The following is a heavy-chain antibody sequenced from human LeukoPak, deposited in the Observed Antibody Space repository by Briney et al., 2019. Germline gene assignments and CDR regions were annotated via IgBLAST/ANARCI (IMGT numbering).Heavy chain of an antibody. V-gene: IGHV4-34*01. J-gene: IGHJ5*02. CDR3: ASLGYCSGDSCEWFDP. CDR1: GGSFSGYY. CDR2: INHSGST. Sequence: PSETLSLTCAVYGGSFSGYYWSWIRQPPGKGLEWIGEINHSGSTNYNPSLKSRVTISVDTSKNQFSLKLSSVTAEDTAVYYCASLGYCSGDSCEWFDPWGQGTLVTVSS. D-gene: IGHD2-15*01.